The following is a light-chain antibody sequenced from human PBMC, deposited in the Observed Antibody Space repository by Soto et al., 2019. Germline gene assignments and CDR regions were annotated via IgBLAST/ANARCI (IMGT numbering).Light chain of an antibody. Sequence: EKVVTQSPATLSVSPGGKAPLSWRASQSISSNLAWYQQKPGQAPRLLIYGASTRATGIPARFTGSGSGTEFTLTISSLQSEDFAVYYCQQYNNWPLTFGGGTKVDI. J-gene: IGKJ4*01. CDR2: GAS. CDR1: QSISSN. CDR3: QQYNNWPLT. V-gene: IGKV3-15*01.